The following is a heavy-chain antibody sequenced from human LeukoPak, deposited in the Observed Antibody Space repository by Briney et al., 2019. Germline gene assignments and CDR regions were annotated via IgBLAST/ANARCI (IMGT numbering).Heavy chain of an antibody. J-gene: IGHJ6*02. Sequence: GESLKISCKGSGYSFTSYWISWVRQMPGKGLEWMGRIDPSDSYTNYSPSFQGQVTISADKSISTASLQWSSLKASDTAMYYCARLGATVTTNGMDVWGQGTTVTVSS. D-gene: IGHD4-11*01. CDR3: ARLGATVTTNGMDV. CDR2: IDPSDSYT. CDR1: GYSFTSYW. V-gene: IGHV5-10-1*04.